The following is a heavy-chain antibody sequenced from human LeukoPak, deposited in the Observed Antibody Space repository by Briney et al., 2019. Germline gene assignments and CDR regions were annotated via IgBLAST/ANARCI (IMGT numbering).Heavy chain of an antibody. Sequence: GGSLRLSCAASGFTFSDYYMSWIRQAPGKGLEWVSAISGSGGSTYYADSVKGRFTISRDNSKNTLYLQMNSLRAEDTAVYYCAKADSSGIDYWGQGTLVTVSS. CDR1: GFTFSDYY. V-gene: IGHV3-23*01. CDR2: ISGSGGST. D-gene: IGHD6-19*01. CDR3: AKADSSGIDY. J-gene: IGHJ4*02.